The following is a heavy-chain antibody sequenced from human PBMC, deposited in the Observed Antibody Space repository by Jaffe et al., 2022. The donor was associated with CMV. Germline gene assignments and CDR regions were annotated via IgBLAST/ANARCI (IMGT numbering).Heavy chain of an antibody. D-gene: IGHD3-22*01. CDR1: GFTFSSYA. Sequence: EVQLLESGGGLVQPGGSLRLSCAASGFTFSSYAMSWVRQAPGKGLEWVSAISGSGGSTYYADSVKGRFTISRDNSKNTLYLQMNSLRAEDTAVYYCAKSWDYYDSSGYPTWAFDIWGQGTMVTVSS. CDR3: AKSWDYYDSSGYPTWAFDI. J-gene: IGHJ3*02. CDR2: ISGSGGST. V-gene: IGHV3-23*01.